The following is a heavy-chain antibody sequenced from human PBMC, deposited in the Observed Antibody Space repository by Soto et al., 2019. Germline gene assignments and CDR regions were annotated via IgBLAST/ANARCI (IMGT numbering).Heavy chain of an antibody. D-gene: IGHD4-17*01. Sequence: EVQLVESGGGLVQPGGSLRLSCAASGFTFSSYAMHWVRQAPGKGLECVSAINSHGGSTYYANSVKGRFTISRDNSKNTLYLHMGSLRAEDMAVYYCARLGTSSDFDYWGQGTLVTVSS. J-gene: IGHJ4*02. CDR3: ARLGTSSDFDY. CDR1: GFTFSSYA. V-gene: IGHV3-64*01. CDR2: INSHGGST.